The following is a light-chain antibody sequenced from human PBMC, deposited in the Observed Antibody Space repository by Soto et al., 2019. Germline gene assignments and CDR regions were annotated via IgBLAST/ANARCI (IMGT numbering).Light chain of an antibody. CDR1: QSVGSTY. CDR3: QQYDSLLST. CDR2: GTS. Sequence: EIVLTQSPGTLSLSPGERATLSCRASQSVGSTYAAWYQQKPGQAPRLLIYGTSSRATGIQDRFSGSGSGTDFTLTISRLEPEDFAVYYCQQYDSLLSTFGPGTKVDIK. J-gene: IGKJ3*01. V-gene: IGKV3-20*01.